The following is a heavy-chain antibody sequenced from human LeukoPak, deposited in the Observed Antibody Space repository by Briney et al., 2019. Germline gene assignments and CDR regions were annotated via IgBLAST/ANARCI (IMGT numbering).Heavy chain of an antibody. CDR2: ISGSGGST. Sequence: GESLRLSCAASGFTFSSYAMSWVRQAPGKGLEWVSAISGSGGSTYYADSVKGRFTISRDNSKNTLYLQMNSLRAEDTAVYYCTAVAGPLGDDYWGQGTLVTVSS. V-gene: IGHV3-23*01. CDR1: GFTFSSYA. CDR3: TAVAGPLGDDY. J-gene: IGHJ4*02. D-gene: IGHD6-19*01.